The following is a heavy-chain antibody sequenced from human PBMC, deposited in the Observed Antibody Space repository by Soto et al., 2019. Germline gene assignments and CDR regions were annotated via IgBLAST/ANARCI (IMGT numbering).Heavy chain of an antibody. J-gene: IGHJ6*02. CDR1: GGSITNYY. D-gene: IGHD3-10*01. CDR3: ARHGFGSLHCLVDV. V-gene: IGHV4-59*08. Sequence: QGQLQESGPGLVKPWETLSLTCTASGGSITNYYWSWYRQPPGKGLECIGYIQYNGNSAYNLSLTRRVTMSMDTSKTQCSLMLASVTATDPAVYYCARHGFGSLHCLVDVWGQGTTVIVSS. CDR2: IQYNGNS.